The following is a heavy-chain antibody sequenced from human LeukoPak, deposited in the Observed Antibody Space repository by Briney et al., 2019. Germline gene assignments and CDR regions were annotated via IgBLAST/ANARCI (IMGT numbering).Heavy chain of an antibody. CDR3: ARGKVEYTSSSYFDY. V-gene: IGHV4-59*01. Sequence: PSETLSLTCTVSGGSISSYYWSWIRQPPGKGLEWIGYIYDSGSTNYNPSLKSRFTISGDTSKNQFYLKLSSVTAADTAVYYCARGKVEYTSSSYFDYWGQGTLVTVSS. CDR1: GGSISSYY. CDR2: IYDSGST. J-gene: IGHJ4*02. D-gene: IGHD6-6*01.